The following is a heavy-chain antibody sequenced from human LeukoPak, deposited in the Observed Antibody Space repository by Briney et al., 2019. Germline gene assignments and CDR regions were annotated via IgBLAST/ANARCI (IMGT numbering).Heavy chain of an antibody. D-gene: IGHD4-23*01. Sequence: GGSLRLSCAASGFTFTDYYMTWIRQAPGMGLEWISYISRSGITIKYADSVKGRFTISRDNAKNSLYLQMNSLRAEDKAVYYCARDYGGSSPFDSWGQGTLVTVSS. CDR1: GFTFTDYY. CDR2: ISRSGITI. CDR3: ARDYGGSSPFDS. V-gene: IGHV3-11*04. J-gene: IGHJ4*02.